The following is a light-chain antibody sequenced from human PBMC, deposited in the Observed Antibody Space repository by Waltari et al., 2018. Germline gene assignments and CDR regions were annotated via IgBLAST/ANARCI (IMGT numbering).Light chain of an antibody. J-gene: IGLJ3*02. V-gene: IGLV1-44*01. CDR1: SSDIGSNT. CDR3: ATWDDSLNAWV. CDR2: GNV. Sequence: QSVLTQPPSESGTPGQRVTISCSGSSSDIGSNTVNWYQPLPGPAPKLLIYGNVQRPSGVPDRFSGPKSGTSASLAISGRLSEDEADYYCATWDDSLNAWVFGGGTKLTV.